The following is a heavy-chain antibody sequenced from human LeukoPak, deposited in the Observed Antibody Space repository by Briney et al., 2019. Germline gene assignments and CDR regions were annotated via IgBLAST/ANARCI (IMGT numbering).Heavy chain of an antibody. CDR2: IYTSGST. V-gene: IGHV4-4*07. D-gene: IGHD2-15*01. J-gene: IGHJ4*02. CDR1: GGSISSYY. Sequence: PSETLSLTCTVSGGSISSYYWSWIRQPPGKGLEWIGRIYTSGSTNYNPSLKSRVTMSVDTSKNQFSLKLSSVTAADTAVYYCARDSCGGGSCYYKYFDYWGQGTLVTVSS. CDR3: ARDSCGGGSCYYKYFDY.